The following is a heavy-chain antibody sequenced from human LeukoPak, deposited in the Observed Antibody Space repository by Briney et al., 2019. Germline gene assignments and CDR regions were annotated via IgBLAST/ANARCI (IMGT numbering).Heavy chain of an antibody. V-gene: IGHV4-59*08. CDR3: ARHEAGYSSSLSRFDP. D-gene: IGHD6-13*01. CDR2: IHYTGRA. CDR1: GGSITNYY. Sequence: PSETLSLTCTVSGGSITNYYWSWIRQFPGEGLEWIGYIHYTGRATYNPSLKSRVTISIETSKNQFSLNLSSVTAADTAVYYCARHEAGYSSSLSRFDPWGQGTLVTVSS. J-gene: IGHJ5*02.